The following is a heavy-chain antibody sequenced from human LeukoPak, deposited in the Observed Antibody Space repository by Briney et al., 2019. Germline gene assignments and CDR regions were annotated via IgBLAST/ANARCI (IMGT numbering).Heavy chain of an antibody. D-gene: IGHD1-14*01. V-gene: IGHV3-30*19. CDR3: ARNFNHFDY. Sequence: PGGSLRLSCAASGFTFSSHRMNWVRQAPGKGLEWVAVISYDGRNKYYTDSVKGRFPISRDNSKNTLYLQMNSLRAEDTAEYYCARNFNHFDYWGQGTLVTVSS. CDR1: GFTFSSHR. CDR2: ISYDGRNK. J-gene: IGHJ4*02.